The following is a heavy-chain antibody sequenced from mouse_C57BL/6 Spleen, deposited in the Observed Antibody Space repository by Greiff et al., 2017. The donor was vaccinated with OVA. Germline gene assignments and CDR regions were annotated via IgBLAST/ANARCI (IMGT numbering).Heavy chain of an antibody. D-gene: IGHD2-4*01. J-gene: IGHJ2*01. CDR3: ARRGFDYDGGGYYFDY. CDR2: IDPSDSYT. Sequence: QVQLQQPGAELVMPGASVKLSCKASGYTFTSYWMHWVKQRPGQGLEWIGEIDPSDSYTNYNQKFKGKSTLTVDKSSSTAYMQLSRLTSEDSAVYYCARRGFDYDGGGYYFDYWGQGTTLTVSS. CDR1: GYTFTSYW. V-gene: IGHV1-69*01.